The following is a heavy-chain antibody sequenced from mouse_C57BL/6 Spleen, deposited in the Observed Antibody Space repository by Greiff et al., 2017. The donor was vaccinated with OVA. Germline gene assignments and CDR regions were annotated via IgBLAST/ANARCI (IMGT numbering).Heavy chain of an antibody. CDR2: IDPENGDT. CDR1: GFNIKDDY. CDR3: TTDYYGNLFAY. Sequence: VQLQQSGAELVRPGASVKLSCTASGFNIKDDYMHWVKQRPEQGLEWIGWIDPENGDTEYASKFQGKATITADTSSNTAYLQLSSLTSEDTAVYYCTTDYYGNLFAYWGQGTLVTVSA. J-gene: IGHJ3*01. D-gene: IGHD2-1*01. V-gene: IGHV14-4*01.